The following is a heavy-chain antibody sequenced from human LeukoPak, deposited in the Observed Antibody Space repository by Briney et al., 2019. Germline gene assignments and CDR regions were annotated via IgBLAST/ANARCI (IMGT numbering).Heavy chain of an antibody. CDR1: GGSFSGYY. CDR2: INHSGST. D-gene: IGHD3-16*01. Sequence: SETLSLTCAVYGGSFSGYYWSWIRQPPGKGLEWIGEINHSGSTYYNPSLKSRVTISVDTSKNQFTLKLSSVTAADTAVYYCARGRYGWLPFDYWGQGTLVTVSS. CDR3: ARGRYGWLPFDY. V-gene: IGHV4-34*01. J-gene: IGHJ4*02.